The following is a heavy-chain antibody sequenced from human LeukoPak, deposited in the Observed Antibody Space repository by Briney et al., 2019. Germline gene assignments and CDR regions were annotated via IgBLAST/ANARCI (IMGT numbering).Heavy chain of an antibody. CDR1: GFTFSSYA. V-gene: IGHV3-30-3*01. CDR2: ISYDGSNK. Sequence: GGSLRLSCAASGFTFSSYAMHWVRQAPGKGLEWVAVISYDGSNKYYADSVKGRFTISRDNSKNTLYLQMNSLRAEDTAVYYCASLIDYWGQGILVTVSS. CDR3: ASLIDY. J-gene: IGHJ4*02.